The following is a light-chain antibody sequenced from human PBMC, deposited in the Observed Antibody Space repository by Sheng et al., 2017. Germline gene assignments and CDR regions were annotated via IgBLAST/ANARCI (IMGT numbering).Light chain of an antibody. CDR1: QGIRNS. V-gene: IGKV1-NL1*01. J-gene: IGKJ2*01. CDR2: DAS. CDR3: QQYYTTPG. Sequence: DIQMTQSPSSLSASVGDRVTITCRASQGIRNSLAWFQQKPGKAPKLLLFDASRLESGVPSRFSGSGSGTAYTLTISSLQPEDFATYYCQQYYTTPGFGQGTKLEIK.